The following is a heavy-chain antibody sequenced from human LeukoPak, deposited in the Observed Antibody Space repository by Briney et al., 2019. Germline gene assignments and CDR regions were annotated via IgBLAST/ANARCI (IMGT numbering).Heavy chain of an antibody. CDR1: GFSFSTYA. Sequence: PGGSLRLSCAGSGFSFSTYAMTWVRQAPGKGLEWVTVISYDGSKTYYLDSVKGRFTISRDNSKNTLYLHINSLRVEDTALYYCAKGGRILLDMDYWGQGTLVTVSS. V-gene: IGHV3-30*04. CDR2: ISYDGSKT. J-gene: IGHJ4*02. CDR3: AKGGRILLDMDY. D-gene: IGHD5-18*01.